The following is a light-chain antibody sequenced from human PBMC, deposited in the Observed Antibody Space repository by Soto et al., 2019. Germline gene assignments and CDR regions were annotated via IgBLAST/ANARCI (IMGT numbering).Light chain of an antibody. CDR2: DDS. Sequence: APGQTARVTCGGDNIVTKSVHWYQQNPGQAPVLVVCDDSVRPSGVTGRFSGSKSGTSASLAISGLQSEDEADYYCAAWDDIVNGYVFGTGTNVTVL. V-gene: IGLV3-21*02. J-gene: IGLJ1*01. CDR1: NIVTKS. CDR3: AAWDDIVNGYV.